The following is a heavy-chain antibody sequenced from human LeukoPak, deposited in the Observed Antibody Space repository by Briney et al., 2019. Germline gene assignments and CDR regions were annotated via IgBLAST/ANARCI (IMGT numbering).Heavy chain of an antibody. CDR3: AKGYYDFWSGYSPFDY. J-gene: IGHJ4*02. D-gene: IGHD3-3*01. V-gene: IGHV3-23*01. CDR2: ISGSGGST. Sequence: PGGSLRLSCAASGFTFSSYAMSWVRQAPGKGLEWVSAISGSGGSTYYADSVKGRFTISRDNSKNTLYLQMNSLRAEGTAVYYCAKGYYDFWSGYSPFDYWGQGTLVTVSS. CDR1: GFTFSSYA.